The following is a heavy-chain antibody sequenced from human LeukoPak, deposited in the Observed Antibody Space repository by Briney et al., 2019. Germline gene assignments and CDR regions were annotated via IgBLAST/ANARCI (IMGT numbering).Heavy chain of an antibody. J-gene: IGHJ4*02. CDR1: GGSISSSSYY. V-gene: IGHV4-39*07. CDR2: IYYSGST. D-gene: IGHD3-10*01. Sequence: SETLSLTCTVSGGSISSSSYYWGWIRQPPGKGLEWIGSIYYSGSTYYNPSLKSRVTISVDTSKNQFSLKLSSVTAADTAVYYCARDKALLWFSNNYYFDYWGQGTLVTVSS. CDR3: ARDKALLWFSNNYYFDY.